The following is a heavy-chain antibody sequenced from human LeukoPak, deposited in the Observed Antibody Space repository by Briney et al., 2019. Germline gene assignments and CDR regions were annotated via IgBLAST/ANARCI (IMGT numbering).Heavy chain of an antibody. J-gene: IGHJ4*02. CDR1: DYAFYSYA. D-gene: IGHD3-10*01. CDR3: GSTVREGEDQ. V-gene: IGHV3-21*04. Sequence: TGGSLRLSCAGSDYAFYSYAMNWVRQAPGKGLEWVSSITSSSAYIYYADSVKGRFTISRDNAKNSLYLQMNSLRAEDTAVYYCGSTVREGEDQWGQGTLVTVSS. CDR2: ITSSSAYI.